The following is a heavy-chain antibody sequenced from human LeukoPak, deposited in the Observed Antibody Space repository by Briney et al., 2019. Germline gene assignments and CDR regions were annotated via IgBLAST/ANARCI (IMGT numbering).Heavy chain of an antibody. D-gene: IGHD6-19*01. CDR1: GYSFTTYF. CDR3: ARRRYTSGPDY. Sequence: GESLKISCKSSGYSFTTYFIVWVRQMPGKGLEWMGIIYPGDSDTRYSPSFQGQVTISADKSISTAYLQWGSLKASDTAMYYCARRRYTSGPDYWGQGTLVTVSS. CDR2: IYPGDSDT. V-gene: IGHV5-51*01. J-gene: IGHJ4*02.